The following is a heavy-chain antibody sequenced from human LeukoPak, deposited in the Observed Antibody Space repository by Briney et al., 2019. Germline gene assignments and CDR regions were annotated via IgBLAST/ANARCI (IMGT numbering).Heavy chain of an antibody. CDR1: GYTFTGYY. CDR2: INPNSGGT. J-gene: IGHJ4*02. V-gene: IGHV1-2*02. CDR3: ARGDSTIAGLLDY. Sequence: ASVKVSCKASGYTFTGYYMHWVRQAPGQGLEWMGWINPNSGGTNYAQKFQGRVTMTRDTSISTAYMELSRLRSDDTAVYYCARGDSTIAGLLDYWGQGTLVTVSS. D-gene: IGHD6-13*01.